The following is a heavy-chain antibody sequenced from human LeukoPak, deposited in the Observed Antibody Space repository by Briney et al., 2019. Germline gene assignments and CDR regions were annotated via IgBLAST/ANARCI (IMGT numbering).Heavy chain of an antibody. CDR2: INTNTGIP. D-gene: IGHD2-21*02. J-gene: IGHJ4*02. CDR1: GYTFTSYA. Sequence: ASVKVYCKASGYTFTSYAMNWVRQAPGQGLEWMGWINTNTGIPMYAQGFTGRFVFSLDTSVSTAYLQISSLKAVDTAVYYCASDYGSEWDSCFDCYSGYWGQGTLVTVSS. V-gene: IGHV7-4-1*02. CDR3: ASDYGSEWDSCFDCYSGY.